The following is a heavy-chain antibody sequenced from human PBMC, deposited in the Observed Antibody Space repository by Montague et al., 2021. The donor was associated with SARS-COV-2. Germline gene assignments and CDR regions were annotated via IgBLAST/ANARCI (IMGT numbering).Heavy chain of an antibody. Sequence: SLRLSCAASGFTFSSYSMSWVRQAPGKGLEWVSGISGSGSGTYYVVSVKGRFTISRDNSKNTLYLQMNSLRAEDTALYYCAKGAQWCSTSYFEYWGQGSLVTVSS. V-gene: IGHV3-23*01. J-gene: IGHJ4*02. CDR2: ISGSGSGT. CDR1: GFTFSSYS. D-gene: IGHD2-2*01. CDR3: AKGAQWCSTSYFEY.